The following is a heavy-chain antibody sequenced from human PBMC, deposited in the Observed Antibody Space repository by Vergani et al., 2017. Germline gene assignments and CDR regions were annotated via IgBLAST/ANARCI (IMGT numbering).Heavy chain of an antibody. D-gene: IGHD3-10*01. J-gene: IGHJ5*02. CDR1: GGSISSYY. Sequence: QVQLQQWGAGLLKPSETLSLTCAVYGGSISSYYWSWIRQPPGKGLEWIGYIYYSGSTNYNPSLKSRVTISVDTSKNQFSLKLSSVTAADTAVYYCARHRVTMVRGVTGFDPWGQGTLVTVSS. V-gene: IGHV4-59*08. CDR2: IYYSGST. CDR3: ARHRVTMVRGVTGFDP.